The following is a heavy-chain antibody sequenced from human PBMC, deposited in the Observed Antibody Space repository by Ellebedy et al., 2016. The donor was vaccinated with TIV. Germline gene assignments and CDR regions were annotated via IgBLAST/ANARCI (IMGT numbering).Heavy chain of an antibody. Sequence: GESLKISXAASGFTFSDYYMSWIRQAPGKGLEWVSYISSSGSTIYYADSVKGRFTISRDNAKNSLYLQMNSLRAEDTAVYYCASFPLRYFDWLGDYWGQGTLVTVSS. V-gene: IGHV3-11*01. CDR2: ISSSGSTI. J-gene: IGHJ4*02. CDR3: ASFPLRYFDWLGDY. D-gene: IGHD3-9*01. CDR1: GFTFSDYY.